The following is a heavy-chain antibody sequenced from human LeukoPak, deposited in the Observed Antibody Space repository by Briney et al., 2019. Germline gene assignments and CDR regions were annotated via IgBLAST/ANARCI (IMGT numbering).Heavy chain of an antibody. Sequence: GSSVKVSCKASGGTFSSCTISWVRQAPGQGLEWMGRIIPILGIANYAQKFQGRVTITADKSTSTAYMELSSLRSEDTAVYYCARDEVGANGVDYWGQGTLVTVSS. CDR2: IIPILGIA. CDR1: GGTFSSCT. CDR3: ARDEVGANGVDY. J-gene: IGHJ4*02. D-gene: IGHD1-26*01. V-gene: IGHV1-69*04.